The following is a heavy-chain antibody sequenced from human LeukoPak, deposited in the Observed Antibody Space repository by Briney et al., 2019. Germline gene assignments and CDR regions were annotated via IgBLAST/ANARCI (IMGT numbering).Heavy chain of an antibody. J-gene: IGHJ5*02. CDR1: GYTFTSYF. V-gene: IGHV1-46*01. CDR3: ARGGWLDP. CDR2: INPSGGST. Sequence: ASVKVSCTASGYTFTSYFIHWVRQAPGHGLEWMGIINPSGGSTSHAQKFQGRVTMTRDTSTSTVYMELSSLRSEDTAVYYCARGGWLDPWGQGTLVTVSS.